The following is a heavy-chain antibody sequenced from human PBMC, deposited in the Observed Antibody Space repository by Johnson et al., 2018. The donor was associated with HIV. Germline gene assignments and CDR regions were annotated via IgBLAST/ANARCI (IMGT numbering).Heavy chain of an antibody. CDR2: ISYDGSTQ. D-gene: IGHD2-2*01. CDR3: AKDLSRPTRNAFDI. Sequence: QVQLVESGGGVVQPGRSLRLSCAASGFTFSSYALHWVRQAPGTGLEWVAVISYDGSTQYYADSVQGRFTISRANSKNTLYLQMTSLRAEDTAIYYCAKDLSRPTRNAFDIGGQGTMVTVAS. CDR1: GFTFSSYA. V-gene: IGHV3-30-3*01. J-gene: IGHJ3*02.